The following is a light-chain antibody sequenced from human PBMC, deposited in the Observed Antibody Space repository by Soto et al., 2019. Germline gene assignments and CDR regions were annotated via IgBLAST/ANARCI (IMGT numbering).Light chain of an antibody. V-gene: IGLV2-14*01. J-gene: IGLJ1*01. CDR2: EVS. CDR3: SSYTSSSTYV. Sequence: QSVLTQPASVSGSPGQSITISCTGTSSDVGGYKYVSWSQQRPGKAPQLMIYEVSNRPSGVSHRFSGSKSGNPASLTISGRQAEDEADYYCSSYTSSSTYVFGTGTKVTVL. CDR1: SSDVGGYKY.